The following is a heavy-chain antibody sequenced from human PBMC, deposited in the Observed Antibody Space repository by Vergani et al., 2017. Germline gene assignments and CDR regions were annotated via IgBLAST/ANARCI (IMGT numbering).Heavy chain of an antibody. D-gene: IGHD3-22*01. CDR3: ARELGSSGLNAFEI. V-gene: IGHV3-33*01. CDR2: IWYDGSNK. CDR1: GFTFSSYG. Sequence: QVQLVESGGGVVQPGRSLRLSCAASGFTFSSYGMHWVRQAPGKGLEWVAVIWYDGSNKYYADSVKGRFTISRDNSKNTLYLQMNSLRAEDTAVYYCARELGSSGLNAFEIWGQGTMVTVSS. J-gene: IGHJ3*02.